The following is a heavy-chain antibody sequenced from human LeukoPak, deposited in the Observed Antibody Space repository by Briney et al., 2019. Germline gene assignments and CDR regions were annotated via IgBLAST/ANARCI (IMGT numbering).Heavy chain of an antibody. Sequence: GRSLRLSCAASGFTFDGYAMHWVRQAPGKGLEWVSGISWNSGSIGYADSVKGRFTISRDNAKNSLYLQMNSLRAEDTALYYCAKGGSGAVPYYYYYMDVWGKGTTVTVSS. CDR2: ISWNSGSI. V-gene: IGHV3-9*01. CDR3: AKGGSGAVPYYYYYMDV. D-gene: IGHD3-10*01. J-gene: IGHJ6*03. CDR1: GFTFDGYA.